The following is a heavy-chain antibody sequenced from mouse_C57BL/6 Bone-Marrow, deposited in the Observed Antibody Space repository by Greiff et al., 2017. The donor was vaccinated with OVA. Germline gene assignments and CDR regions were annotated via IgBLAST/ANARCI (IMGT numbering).Heavy chain of an antibody. CDR1: GFTFTDYY. CDR2: IRNKANGYTT. CDR3: ARYRRDPRYFDY. Sequence: EVKLVESGGGLVQPGGSLSLSCAASGFTFTDYYMSWVRQPPGKALEWLGFIRNKANGYTTEYSASVKGRFTISRDNSQSILYLQMNALRAEDSATYYCARYRRDPRYFDYWGQGTTLTVSS. J-gene: IGHJ2*01. D-gene: IGHD3-2*02. V-gene: IGHV7-3*01.